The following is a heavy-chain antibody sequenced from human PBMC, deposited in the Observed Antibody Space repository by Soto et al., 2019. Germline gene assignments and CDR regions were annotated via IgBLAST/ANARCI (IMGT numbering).Heavy chain of an antibody. Sequence: SVKVSCKASVGTFSSYAISWVRQAPGQGLEWMGGIIPIFGTANYAQKFQGRVTITADESTSTAYMELSSLRSEDTAVYYCARGGHSNNYYYYGMDVWGQGTTVTVSS. J-gene: IGHJ6*02. CDR1: VGTFSSYA. V-gene: IGHV1-69*13. CDR2: IIPIFGTA. CDR3: ARGGHSNNYYYYGMDV.